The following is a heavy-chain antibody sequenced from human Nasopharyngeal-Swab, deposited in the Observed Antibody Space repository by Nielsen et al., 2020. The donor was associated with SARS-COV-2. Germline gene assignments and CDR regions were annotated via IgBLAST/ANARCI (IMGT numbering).Heavy chain of an antibody. D-gene: IGHD3-3*01. Sequence: ASVKVSCKASGYTFTSYAIHWVRQAPGQRLEWMGWINAGNGNTKYSQKFQGRVTITRDTSASTAYMEPSSLRSEDTAVYYCARVTYYDFWSGTNWFDPWGQGTLVTVSS. CDR2: INAGNGNT. CDR1: GYTFTSYA. CDR3: ARVTYYDFWSGTNWFDP. J-gene: IGHJ5*02. V-gene: IGHV1-3*01.